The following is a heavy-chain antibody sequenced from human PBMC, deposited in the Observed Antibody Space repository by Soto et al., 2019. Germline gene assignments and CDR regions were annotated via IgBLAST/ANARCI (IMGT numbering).Heavy chain of an antibody. J-gene: IGHJ6*02. CDR2: IVVGSGNT. V-gene: IGHV1-58*01. CDR3: ARDLDCISTSCSLYYYGMDV. Sequence: SVKVSCKSSGFTFTSSAVQWVRQARGQRLEWIGWIVVGSGNTNYAQKFQGRVTITADESTSTAYMELSSLRSEDTAVYYCARDLDCISTSCSLYYYGMDVWGQGTTVTVSS. CDR1: GFTFTSSA. D-gene: IGHD2-2*01.